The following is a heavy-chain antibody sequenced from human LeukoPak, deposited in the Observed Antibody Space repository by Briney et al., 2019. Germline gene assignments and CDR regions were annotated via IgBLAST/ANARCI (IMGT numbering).Heavy chain of an antibody. CDR2: ISSSGSPI. D-gene: IGHD1-26*01. CDR1: GFTFSSYE. CDR3: ARDKRLSGSSTDVAFDI. Sequence: GGSLRLSCAASGFTFSSYEMNWVRQAPGKGLEWVSYISSSGSPIYYADSVKGRFTISRDNAKNSLFLQMSSLRAEDTAVYYCARDKRLSGSSTDVAFDIWGQGTVVTVSS. J-gene: IGHJ3*02. V-gene: IGHV3-48*03.